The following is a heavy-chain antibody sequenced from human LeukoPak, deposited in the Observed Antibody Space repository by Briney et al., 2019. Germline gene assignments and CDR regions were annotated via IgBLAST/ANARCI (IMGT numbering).Heavy chain of an antibody. J-gene: IGHJ3*02. V-gene: IGHV1-2*02. CDR3: ANTYSAAFDI. D-gene: IGHD2-21*01. CDR1: GGTFSSYA. CDR2: INPNSGGT. Sequence: ASVKVSCKASGGTFSSYAISWVRQAPGQGLEWMGWINPNSGGTNYAQKFQGRVTMTRDTSISTAYMELSRLRSDDTAVYYCANTYSAAFDIWGQGTMVTVSS.